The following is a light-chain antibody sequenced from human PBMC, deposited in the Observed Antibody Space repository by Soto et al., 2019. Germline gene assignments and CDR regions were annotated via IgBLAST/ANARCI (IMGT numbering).Light chain of an antibody. CDR1: QSVSSY. J-gene: IGKJ1*01. V-gene: IGKV3-11*01. CDR2: DAS. CDR3: QHYNSYSEA. Sequence: ETVFTQSPSTLPFSPRERATLSCRASQSVSSYLAWYQQKPGQAPRLLIYDASNRATGIPARFSGSGSGTEFTLTITSLQSEDFATYYCQHYNSYSEAFGQGSKVDI.